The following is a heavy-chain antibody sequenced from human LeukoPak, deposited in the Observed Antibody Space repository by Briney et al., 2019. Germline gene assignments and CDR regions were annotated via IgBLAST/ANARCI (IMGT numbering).Heavy chain of an antibody. V-gene: IGHV4-61*02. J-gene: IGHJ4*02. D-gene: IGHD6-25*01. CDR3: ASWYSSAGIDY. CDR1: GGSISSGSYY. Sequence: SETLSLTCTVSGGSISSGSYYWSWIRQPAGKGLEWIGRIYTSGSTNYNPSLKSRVTISVDTSKNQFSLKPSSVTAADTAVYYCASWYSSAGIDYWGQGTLVTVSS. CDR2: IYTSGST.